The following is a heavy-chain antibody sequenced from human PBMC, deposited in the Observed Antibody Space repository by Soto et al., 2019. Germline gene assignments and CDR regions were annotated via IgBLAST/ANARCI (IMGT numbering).Heavy chain of an antibody. CDR1: GFTFTNAW. CDR3: ATSNYYESGTFPQALYDY. Sequence: GGSLRLSCGASGFTFTNAWMSWVRQPPWKGLDWVGRIKSKTDGGTTDYATPVKGRLSISRDDSKNTLYLQLNSLKTEDTAIYYCATSNYYESGTFPQALYDYRSQRTLVTGS. CDR2: IKSKTDGGTT. V-gene: IGHV3-15*01. J-gene: IGHJ4*02. D-gene: IGHD3-10*01.